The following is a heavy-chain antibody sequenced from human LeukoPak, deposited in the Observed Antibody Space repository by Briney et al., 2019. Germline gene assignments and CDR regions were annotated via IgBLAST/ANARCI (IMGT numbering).Heavy chain of an antibody. CDR2: VFYSGST. CDR1: GDSIRTNSYY. J-gene: IGHJ5*02. Sequence: PSETLSLTCQVSGDSIRTNSYYWAWIRQHPGAGLEWIGSVFYSGSTYYTPSLKSRVYISADPSKNSFSLKLTSVTAADTVVYYCARQAGLDILAGYWFDLWGQGTLVSVS. V-gene: IGHV4-39*01. CDR3: ARQAGLDILAGYWFDL. D-gene: IGHD3-9*01.